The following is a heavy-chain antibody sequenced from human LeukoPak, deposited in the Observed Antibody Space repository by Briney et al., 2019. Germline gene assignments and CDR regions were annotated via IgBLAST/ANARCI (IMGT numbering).Heavy chain of an antibody. Sequence: SETLSLTCTVSGASISSYSWSWIRQPPGKRLEWIGYVYDNGNTKYNPSLTTRVTISVDTSKNQFSLNLRSVTAAGTAVYYCARGQSGFWYGDYWGQGTLVTVSS. V-gene: IGHV4-59*01. CDR3: ARGQSGFWYGDY. J-gene: IGHJ4*02. CDR2: VYDNGNT. CDR1: GASISSYS. D-gene: IGHD6-13*01.